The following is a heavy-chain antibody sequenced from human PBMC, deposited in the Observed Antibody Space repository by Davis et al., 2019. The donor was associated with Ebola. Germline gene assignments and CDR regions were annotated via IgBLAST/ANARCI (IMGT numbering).Heavy chain of an antibody. CDR3: ARVDLVYYGSGSFYNNFDL. D-gene: IGHD3-10*01. CDR1: GYTFTSYA. J-gene: IGHJ4*02. V-gene: IGHV1-3*04. Sequence: ASVKVSCKASGYTFTSYAMHWVRQVPGRGLEWMGWIHTGNDNTKYSENFQDRVAISRNTSASTTYLELSSLRSEDTAVYYCARVDLVYYGSGSFYNNFDLWGQGSLVTVSS. CDR2: IHTGNDNT.